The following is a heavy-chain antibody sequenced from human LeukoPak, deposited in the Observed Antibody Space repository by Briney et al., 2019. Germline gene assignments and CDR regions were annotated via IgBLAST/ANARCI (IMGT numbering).Heavy chain of an antibody. CDR2: ISGSGGRA. CDR3: AKDREAHCSGGSCYGFAP. V-gene: IGHV3-23*01. D-gene: IGHD2-15*01. CDR1: GFTFINYA. J-gene: IGHJ5*02. Sequence: GGSLRLSCAASGFTFINYAMSWVREAPGKGLEWVSTISGSGGRAYYADSLQGRLTISRDNSKNTLHLQMNSLTAEDTAVYYCAKDREAHCSGGSCYGFAPWGQGPLVTVSS.